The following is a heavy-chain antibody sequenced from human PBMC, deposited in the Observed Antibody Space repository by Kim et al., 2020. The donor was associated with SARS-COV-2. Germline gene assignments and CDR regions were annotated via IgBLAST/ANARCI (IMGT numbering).Heavy chain of an antibody. J-gene: IGHJ4*02. D-gene: IGHD6-6*01. Sequence: DGSHTNYADSVKGRFTSSRDNAKSTLYLQMDSLRAEDTAVYYCTSTGSSGYWGQGTLVTVSS. V-gene: IGHV3-74*01. CDR3: TSTGSSGY. CDR2: DGSHT.